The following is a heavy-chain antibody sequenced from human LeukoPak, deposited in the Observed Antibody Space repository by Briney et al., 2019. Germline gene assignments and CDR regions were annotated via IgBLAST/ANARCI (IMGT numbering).Heavy chain of an antibody. Sequence: SETLSLTCTVSGGSISSYYWSCIRQPPGKGLEWIGYIYYSGRTNYNLSLKSRVTISVDTSKNQFSLKLSSVTAADTAVYYCARSGYDYVWGSYRYYYYFDYWGQGTLVTVSS. CDR2: IYYSGRT. J-gene: IGHJ4*02. D-gene: IGHD3-16*02. CDR3: ARSGYDYVWGSYRYYYYFDY. CDR1: GGSISSYY. V-gene: IGHV4-59*08.